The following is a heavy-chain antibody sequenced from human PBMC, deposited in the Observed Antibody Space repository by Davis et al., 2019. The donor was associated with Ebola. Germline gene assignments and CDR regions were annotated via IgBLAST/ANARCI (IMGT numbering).Heavy chain of an antibody. CDR3: ARGPLTALDY. CDR1: GFTFYRYE. D-gene: IGHD3-9*01. V-gene: IGHV3-48*03. CDR2: ISASGSPI. Sequence: GESLKISCLTSGFTFYRYEMNWVRQAPGKGLEWVSFISASGSPIYYADSIKGRFTISRDTARNSVHLQMDSLRAEDTAIYYCARGPLTALDYWGQGTLVTVSS. J-gene: IGHJ4*02.